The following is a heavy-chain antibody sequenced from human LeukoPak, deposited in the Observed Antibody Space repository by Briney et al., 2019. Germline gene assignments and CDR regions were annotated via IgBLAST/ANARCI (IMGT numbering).Heavy chain of an antibody. D-gene: IGHD5-18*01. CDR2: SDPEDGER. CDR1: GKTLSDLS. Sequence: ASVKVSCKVSGKTLSDLSIHWLRQPPGKGLEWLGGSDPEDGERIYAQMFQGRVTMTEDTSIDTAYMELSSLRSEDSAVYYCVTGFTTMAVDYFDYWGQGTLVTVSP. V-gene: IGHV1-24*01. J-gene: IGHJ4*02. CDR3: VTGFTTMAVDYFDY.